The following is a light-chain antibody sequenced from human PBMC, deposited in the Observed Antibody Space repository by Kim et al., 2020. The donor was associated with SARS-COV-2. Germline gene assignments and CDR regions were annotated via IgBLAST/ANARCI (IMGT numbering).Light chain of an antibody. Sequence: GTTITVSCTRSSGNIASNYVQWYQQRPGRSPTTVIYEDDQRPSGVPDRFSGSIDSSSNSASLTISGLKIEDEADYYCQSYDSGYQVFGGGTKVTVL. CDR2: EDD. CDR1: SGNIASNY. J-gene: IGLJ3*02. V-gene: IGLV6-57*01. CDR3: QSYDSGYQV.